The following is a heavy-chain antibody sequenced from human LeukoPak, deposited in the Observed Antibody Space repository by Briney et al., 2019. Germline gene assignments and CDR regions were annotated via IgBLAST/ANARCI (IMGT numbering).Heavy chain of an antibody. J-gene: IGHJ4*02. CDR3: ARGCSAIRCPADY. CDR1: GITLSNYW. V-gene: IGHV3-74*01. Sequence: PGGSLRLSCTASGITLSNYWMHWVRHAPGKGPVWVSGIKNDGSFTTYADSVRGRFTISRDNSKNTLYLQMNALKAEDTAVYFCARGCSAIRCPADYWAQGSLVTVSS. D-gene: IGHD2-15*01. CDR2: IKNDGSFT.